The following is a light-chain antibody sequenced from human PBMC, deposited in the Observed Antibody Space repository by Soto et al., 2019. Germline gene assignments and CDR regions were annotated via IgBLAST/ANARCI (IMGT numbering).Light chain of an antibody. V-gene: IGLV2-14*03. CDR3: SSYTSSAPFYV. CDR1: STDVDGYDY. J-gene: IGLJ1*01. CDR2: DVN. Sequence: QSVLTQPASVSGSPGQSITISCTGASTDVDGYDYVSWYQQHPGQAPKLMIYDVNNRPSGVSYRFSGSKSGDTASLTISGLQAEDDADYYCSSYTSSAPFYVFGTRTKVTV.